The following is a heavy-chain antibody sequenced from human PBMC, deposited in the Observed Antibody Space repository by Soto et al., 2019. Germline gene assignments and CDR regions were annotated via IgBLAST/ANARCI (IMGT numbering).Heavy chain of an antibody. Sequence: SETLSLTCRVSGGSMSGYYWSWIRQAPGKGLEWIGYVYYTGSTTYNPSLQSRVTISVDTPNKQFSLSLRLATAADTAVYFCARSIAVPSSHIDHWGQGIRVTVSS. V-gene: IGHV4-59*01. J-gene: IGHJ4*02. CDR2: VYYTGST. CDR3: ARSIAVPSSHIDH. D-gene: IGHD6-6*01. CDR1: GGSMSGYY.